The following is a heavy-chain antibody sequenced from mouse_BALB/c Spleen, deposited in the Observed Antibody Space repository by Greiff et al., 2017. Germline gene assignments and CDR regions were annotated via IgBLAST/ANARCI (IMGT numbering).Heavy chain of an antibody. CDR2: IYPGGGYT. CDR3: ARNWDYYGSSSYYYAMDY. V-gene: IGHV1-63*02. J-gene: IGHJ4*01. D-gene: IGHD1-1*01. Sequence: QVHLQQSGAELVRPGTSVKMSCKAAGYTFTNYWIGWVKQRPGHGLEWIGDIYPGGGYTNYNEKFKGKATLTADTSSSTAYMQLSSLTSEDSAIYYCARNWDYYGSSSYYYAMDYWGQGTSVTVSS. CDR1: GYTFTNYW.